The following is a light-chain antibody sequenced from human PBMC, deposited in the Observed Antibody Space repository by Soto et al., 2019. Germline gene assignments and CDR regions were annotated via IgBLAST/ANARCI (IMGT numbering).Light chain of an antibody. Sequence: EIVLTQSPATLSLSVGERATLSCGASQRIDSNYVAWYQQKPGLAPRLLIYDASSRASGIPDRFSGSGSGTDITLTISRLEPDDFAVYYCQQYETSPPAVTFGGGTKVDIK. J-gene: IGKJ4*01. V-gene: IGKV3D-20*01. CDR3: QQYETSPPAVT. CDR2: DAS. CDR1: QRIDSNY.